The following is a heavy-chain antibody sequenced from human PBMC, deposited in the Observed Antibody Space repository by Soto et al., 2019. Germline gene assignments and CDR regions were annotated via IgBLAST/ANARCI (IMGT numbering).Heavy chain of an antibody. J-gene: IGHJ4*02. V-gene: IGHV1-69*05. Sequence: SVKVSCKASGGTFSSYAISWVRQAPGQGLEWVGGIIPIFGTANYAQKFQGRVTMTRDTSTSTAYMELSSLRSEDTAVYYCARAMSRGGRKEIDYWGQGTLVTVSS. D-gene: IGHD3-10*01. CDR2: IIPIFGTA. CDR3: ARAMSRGGRKEIDY. CDR1: GGTFSSYA.